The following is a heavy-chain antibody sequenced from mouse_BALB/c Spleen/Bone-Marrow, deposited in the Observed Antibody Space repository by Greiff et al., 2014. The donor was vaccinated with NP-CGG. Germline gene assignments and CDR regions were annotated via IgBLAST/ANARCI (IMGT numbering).Heavy chain of an antibody. D-gene: IGHD3-3*01. CDR3: SRSTREWSIDA. CDR2: INPYNGDT. J-gene: IGHJ1*01. V-gene: IGHV1-20*02. Sequence: EVQLVESGPELVKPGASVKISCKASGYSFTGYFMNWVMQSHGKSLEWIGRINPYNGDTFYNQKFKGKATLTVDKSSSTAHMERRSRASGDSAVYFLSRSTREWSIDARGPGTTVARSS. CDR1: GYSFTGYF.